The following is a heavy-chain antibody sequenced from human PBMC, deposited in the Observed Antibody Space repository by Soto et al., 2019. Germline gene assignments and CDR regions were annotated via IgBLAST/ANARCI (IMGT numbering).Heavy chain of an antibody. Sequence: ASVKVSCKASGYTFTGYYMHWVRQAPGQGLEWRGWINPNSGGTNYAQKFQGWVTMTRDTSISTAYMELSRLSSDDTAVYYCARGGSGNVSYYGLDYWGQGTLVTVSS. CDR1: GYTFTGYY. V-gene: IGHV1-2*04. D-gene: IGHD1-26*01. CDR2: INPNSGGT. CDR3: ARGGSGNVSYYGLDY. J-gene: IGHJ4*02.